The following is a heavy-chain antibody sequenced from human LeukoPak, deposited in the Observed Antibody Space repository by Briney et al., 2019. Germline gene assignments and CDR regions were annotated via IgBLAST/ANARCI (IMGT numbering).Heavy chain of an antibody. CDR3: GRHSSPPGYYLDY. CDR2: IHNSGDT. D-gene: IGHD6-19*01. Sequence: KPSETLSLTCTVSGGSISNYYWSWIRQPPGKGLEWIAYIHNSGDTNYNPSLKSRVTISADTSKNQFSLRLSSVTAADTAVYYCGRHSSPPGYYLDYWGQGTLVTVSS. J-gene: IGHJ4*02. CDR1: GGSISNYY. V-gene: IGHV4-59*08.